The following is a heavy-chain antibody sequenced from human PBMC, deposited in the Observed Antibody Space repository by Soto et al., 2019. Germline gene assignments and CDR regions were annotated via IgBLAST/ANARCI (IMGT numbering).Heavy chain of an antibody. Sequence: ETLSLTCTVSGGSISSYYWSWIRQPPGKGLEWIGYIYYSGSTNYNPSLKSRVTISVDTSKNQFSLKLSSVTAADTAVYYCARVFKSWSGYYRGYGMDVWGQGTTVTVSS. CDR1: GGSISSYY. J-gene: IGHJ6*02. D-gene: IGHD3-3*01. CDR2: IYYSGST. CDR3: ARVFKSWSGYYRGYGMDV. V-gene: IGHV4-59*01.